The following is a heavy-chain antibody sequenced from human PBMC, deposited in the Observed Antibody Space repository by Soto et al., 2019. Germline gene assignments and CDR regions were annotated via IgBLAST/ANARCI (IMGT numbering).Heavy chain of an antibody. J-gene: IGHJ6*02. CDR3: AKHPMSTASYYYQDMDV. CDR2: ISGSGIST. D-gene: IGHD5-18*01. V-gene: IGHV3-23*01. CDR1: GFTFDTFP. Sequence: GRSLRLSCAASGFTFDTFPRSWVLQAPVKGLEWVSGISGSGISTFYADSVKGRFIISRDHSKSTVFLQKSSLVAEGTAVYYCAKHPMSTASYYYQDMDVWGQGSTVTVSS.